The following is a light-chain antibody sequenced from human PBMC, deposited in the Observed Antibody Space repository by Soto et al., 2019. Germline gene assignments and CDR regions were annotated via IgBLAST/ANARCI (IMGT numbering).Light chain of an antibody. CDR2: GAS. Sequence: ELVLTQSPGTLSLSPGERATLSCRASQSVSSSYLAWYKQKPGQAPRLLIYGASSRDTGIPDRFSGSGSGTDFTLTISRLEPEDFAVYYCQQYGSSPRTFGQGTKVEIK. CDR3: QQYGSSPRT. J-gene: IGKJ1*01. CDR1: QSVSSSY. V-gene: IGKV3-20*01.